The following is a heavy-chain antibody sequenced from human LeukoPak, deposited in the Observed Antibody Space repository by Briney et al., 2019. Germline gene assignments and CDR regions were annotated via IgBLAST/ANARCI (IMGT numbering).Heavy chain of an antibody. CDR3: ARVSSDSSGYYPYYFDY. J-gene: IGHJ4*02. Sequence: ASVKVSCNASGATFSSYAISWVRQAPGQGLEWMGRIIPIFGIANYAQKFQGRVTITADKSTSTAYMELSSLRSEDTAVYYCARVSSDSSGYYPYYFDYWGQGTLVTVSS. V-gene: IGHV1-69*04. D-gene: IGHD3-22*01. CDR2: IIPIFGIA. CDR1: GATFSSYA.